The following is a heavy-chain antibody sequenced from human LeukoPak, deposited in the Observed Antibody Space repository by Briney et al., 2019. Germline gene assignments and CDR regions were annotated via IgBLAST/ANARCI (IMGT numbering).Heavy chain of an antibody. CDR1: RFTFSTYW. J-gene: IGHJ4*02. D-gene: IGHD1-26*01. CDR3: ARDPEDMVGVHNFDN. Sequence: GGSLRLSCAASRFTFSTYWMHWVRQAPGKGPVWVSLITSDGSNTRYAESVKGRFTISRDNAKNTLYLQMDSLRAEDTAVYYCARDPEDMVGVHNFDNWGLGTLVTVSS. V-gene: IGHV3-74*01. CDR2: ITSDGSNT.